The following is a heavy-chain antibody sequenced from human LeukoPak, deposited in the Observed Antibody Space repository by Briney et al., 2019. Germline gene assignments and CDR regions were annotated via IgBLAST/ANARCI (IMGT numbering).Heavy chain of an antibody. Sequence: PSETLSLTCAVYGGSFSGYYWSWIRQPPGKGLEWIGEINHSGSTNYNPSLKSRVTISVDRSKNQFSLKLSSVTAADTAVYYCARSDDSSGYSDYWGQGTLVTVSS. J-gene: IGHJ4*02. CDR2: INHSGST. D-gene: IGHD3-22*01. CDR1: GGSFSGYY. CDR3: ARSDDSSGYSDY. V-gene: IGHV4-34*01.